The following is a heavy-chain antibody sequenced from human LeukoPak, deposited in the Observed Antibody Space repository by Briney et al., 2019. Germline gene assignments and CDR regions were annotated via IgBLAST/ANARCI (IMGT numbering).Heavy chain of an antibody. CDR1: GFTVNSNY. Sequence: PGGPLRLSCAASGFTVNSNYMSWVRQAPGKGLEWVSVVYSGGATYYADSVKGRFTIPRDNSKNTLYLQMNSLRAEDTAVYYCARSRPGRLILDVWGKGTTVTVSS. J-gene: IGHJ6*04. CDR2: VYSGGAT. V-gene: IGHV3-53*01. CDR3: ARSRPGRLILDV. D-gene: IGHD3-16*01.